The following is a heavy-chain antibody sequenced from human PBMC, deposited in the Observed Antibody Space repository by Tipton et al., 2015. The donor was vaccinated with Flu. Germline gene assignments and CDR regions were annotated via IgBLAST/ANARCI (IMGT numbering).Heavy chain of an antibody. Sequence: SLRLSCAASGFTFSSYSMNWVRQAPGKGLEWVSSISSSSSYIYYADSVKGRFTISRDNAKNSLYLQMNSLRAEDTAVYYCARMDILVVPADIRSDYCYGMDLWGHGPTVTVSS. CDR1: GFTFSSYS. D-gene: IGHD2-2*03. CDR3: ARMDILVVPADIRSDYCYGMDL. V-gene: IGHV3-21*01. CDR2: ISSSSSYI. J-gene: IGHJ6*02.